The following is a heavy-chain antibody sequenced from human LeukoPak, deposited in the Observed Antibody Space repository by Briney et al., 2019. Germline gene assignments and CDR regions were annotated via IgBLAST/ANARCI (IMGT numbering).Heavy chain of an antibody. V-gene: IGHV4-59*01. Sequence: SETLSLTCTVSGGSISSYYWSWIRQPPGKGLEWIGYIYYSGSTNYNPSLKSRVTISVDTSKNQFSLKLSSATAADTAVYYCARQRGDYFDAFDIWGQGTMVTVSS. J-gene: IGHJ3*02. CDR2: IYYSGST. CDR1: GGSISSYY. CDR3: ARQRGDYFDAFDI. D-gene: IGHD4-17*01.